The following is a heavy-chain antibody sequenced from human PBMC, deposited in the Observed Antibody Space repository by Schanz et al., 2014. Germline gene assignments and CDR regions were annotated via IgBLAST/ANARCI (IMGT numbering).Heavy chain of an antibody. V-gene: IGHV1-3*04. CDR2: INTANGNA. J-gene: IGHJ3*02. CDR1: GYTFSSHG. D-gene: IGHD1-1*01. CDR3: ARDLSECEGGKCYSDGFGI. Sequence: QVQVVQSGAELKKPGASVKVSCKASGYTFSSHGIHWLRQAPGQSLEWMGWINTANGNAKYSANFQARVTNARDTTSSATYMELTNLRSEDTAVYYCARDLSECEGGKCYSDGFGIWGQGTLVTISS.